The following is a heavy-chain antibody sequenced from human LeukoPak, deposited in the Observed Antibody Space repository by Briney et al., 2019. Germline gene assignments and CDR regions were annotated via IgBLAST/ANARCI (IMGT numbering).Heavy chain of an antibody. CDR3: ARDRLGEMIVVVPDY. D-gene: IGHD3-22*01. CDR1: GGTFSSYA. V-gene: IGHV1-69*05. J-gene: IGHJ4*02. CDR2: IIPIFGTA. Sequence: ASVKVSCKASGGTFSSYAISWVRQAPGQGLEWMGGIIPIFGTANYAQKFQGRVTITTDESTSTAYMELRSLRSDDTAVYYCARDRLGEMIVVVPDYWGQGTLVTVSS.